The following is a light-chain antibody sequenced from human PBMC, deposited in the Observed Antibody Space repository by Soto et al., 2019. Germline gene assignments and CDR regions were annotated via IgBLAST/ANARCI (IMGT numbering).Light chain of an antibody. V-gene: IGKV1-39*01. CDR1: QSISSY. Sequence: DIQMTQSPSSLSASVGDRVTITCRASQSISSYLNWYQQKPGKAPKLLIYAASSLQSGVPSRFSGSGSGTDFTLTISSLQPEEFATYDCQQSDSTPRTLGQGTKLEIK. J-gene: IGKJ2*01. CDR3: QQSDSTPRT. CDR2: AAS.